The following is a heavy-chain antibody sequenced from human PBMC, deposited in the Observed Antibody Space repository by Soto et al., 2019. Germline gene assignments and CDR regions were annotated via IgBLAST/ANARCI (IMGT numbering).Heavy chain of an antibody. CDR1: GFTFSSYA. Sequence: GGSLRLSCAASGFTFSSYAMSWVRQAPGKGLEWVSAISGSGGSTYCADSVKGRFTISRDNSKNTLYLQMNSLRAEDTAVYYCAKGTYSSSWYYYGMDVWGQGTTVTVSS. CDR2: ISGSGGST. D-gene: IGHD6-13*01. CDR3: AKGTYSSSWYYYGMDV. J-gene: IGHJ6*02. V-gene: IGHV3-23*01.